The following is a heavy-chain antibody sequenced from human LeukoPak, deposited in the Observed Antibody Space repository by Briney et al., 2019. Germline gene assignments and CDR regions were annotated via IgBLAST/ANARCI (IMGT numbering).Heavy chain of an antibody. CDR2: IGGSGGDT. CDR1: GFTFRNYA. CDR3: ARDWARCGAGCYSRADPFDI. Sequence: PGGSLRLSCAASGFTFRNYAMTWVRQAPGKGLEWVSAIGGSGGDTFYANSVKGRFTISRDNSKNTLYLQMNSLEVEDTAIYYCARDWARCGAGCYSRADPFDIWGQGTMVTVSS. D-gene: IGHD2-21*02. J-gene: IGHJ3*02. V-gene: IGHV3-23*01.